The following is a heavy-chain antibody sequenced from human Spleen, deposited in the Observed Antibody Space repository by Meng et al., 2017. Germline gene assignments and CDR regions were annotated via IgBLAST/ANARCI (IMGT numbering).Heavy chain of an antibody. D-gene: IGHD2-15*01. CDR1: GYTFISYY. CDR3: ARENDVVVVAAIIY. Sequence: QVQLVQSGAEGKKPGASVKVSCQASGYTFISYYMHWVRQAPGQGLEWMGIINPSAGSTTYAQKFQGRVTMTRDTSTSTVYMELSSLRSEDTAVYYCARENDVVVVAAIIYWGQGTLVTVSS. V-gene: IGHV1-46*01. J-gene: IGHJ4*02. CDR2: INPSAGST.